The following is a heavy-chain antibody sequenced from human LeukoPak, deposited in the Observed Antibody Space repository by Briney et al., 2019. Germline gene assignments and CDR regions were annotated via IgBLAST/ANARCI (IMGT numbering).Heavy chain of an antibody. CDR2: IKQDASQE. CDR1: GFTFSTYW. J-gene: IGHJ4*02. Sequence: GGSLRLSCSASGFTFSTYWMSWVRQAPGKGPEWVAHIKQDASQEDHVDSVKGRFTISRDNAKNSLYLQMNSLRAEDTAVYYCARGVVYPTWSGPHWSDYWGQGTLVTVSS. CDR3: ARGVVYPTWSGPHWSDY. V-gene: IGHV3-7*01. D-gene: IGHD3-3*01.